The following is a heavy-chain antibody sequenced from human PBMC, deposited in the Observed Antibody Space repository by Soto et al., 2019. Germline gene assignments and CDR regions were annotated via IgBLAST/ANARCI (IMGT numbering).Heavy chain of an antibody. CDR2: VIPIFGTA. J-gene: IGHJ1*01. Sequence: QVQLVQSGAEVKKPGSSVKISCKASGGTFSSHAISWVRQAPGQGLEWMGGVIPIFGTANYAQKFQGRVTITADEFTSRAYMELSSLRSEDTAVYYCASGFHYYDSSGYSYPQYFQHWGQGTLVTVSS. CDR3: ASGFHYYDSSGYSYPQYFQH. D-gene: IGHD3-22*01. V-gene: IGHV1-69*01. CDR1: GGTFSSHA.